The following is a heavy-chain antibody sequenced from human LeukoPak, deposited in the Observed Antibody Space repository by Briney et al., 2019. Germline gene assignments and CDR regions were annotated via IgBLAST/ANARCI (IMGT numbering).Heavy chain of an antibody. CDR1: GFTFINYA. CDR3: ARDRPVDFSDYESLRFDS. D-gene: IGHD4-11*01. CDR2: ISYDGSDK. V-gene: IGHV3-30*04. J-gene: IGHJ4*02. Sequence: PGGSLRLSCVASGFTFINYAMHWVRQAPGKGLEWVAVISYDGSDKYYTGSVKGRFTISRDNSKNTLYLQMNSLRAEDTAVYYCARDRPVDFSDYESLRFDSWGQGTLVSVSS.